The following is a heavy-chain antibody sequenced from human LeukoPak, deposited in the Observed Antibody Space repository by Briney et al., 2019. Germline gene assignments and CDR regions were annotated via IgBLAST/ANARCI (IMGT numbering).Heavy chain of an antibody. CDR2: IIPIFGTA. D-gene: IGHD4-23*01. CDR1: ELTFSSYA. Sequence: GGSLRLACAASELTFSSYAISWVRQAPGQGLEWMGGIIPIFGTANYAQKFQGRVTITADKSTSTAYMELSSLRSEDTAVYYCAIDYGGNSGWAYFVYWGQGTLVTVSS. CDR3: AIDYGGNSGWAYFVY. J-gene: IGHJ4*02. V-gene: IGHV1-69*06.